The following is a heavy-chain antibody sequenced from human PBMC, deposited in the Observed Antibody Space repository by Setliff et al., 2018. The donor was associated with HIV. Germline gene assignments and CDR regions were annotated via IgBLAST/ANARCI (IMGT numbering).Heavy chain of an antibody. CDR3: TRGGSSFLGY. J-gene: IGHJ4*02. CDR1: GFTFSSYW. V-gene: IGHV3-74*01. Sequence: GSLRLSCAASGFTFSSYWMHWVRQVPGKGLVWVSRVNSDESSTNYADSVKGRLTISRDNAKNTLYLQMNSLRAEDTAVYYCTRGGSSFLGYWGQGTLVTVSS. D-gene: IGHD6-6*01. CDR2: VNSDESST.